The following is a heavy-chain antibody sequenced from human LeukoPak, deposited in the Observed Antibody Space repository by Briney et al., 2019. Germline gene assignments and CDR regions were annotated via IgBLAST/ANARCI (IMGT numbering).Heavy chain of an antibody. V-gene: IGHV3-7*03. CDR2: IKQDGSEK. CDR3: AKRGQYYYDSSGYYYQD. D-gene: IGHD3-22*01. Sequence: GGSLRLSCAASGFTFSSYWMSWGRQAPGKGLEWVANIKQDGSEKYYVDSVKGRFTISRDNSRNTLYLQMNSLRAEDTGVYYCAKRGQYYYDSSGYYYQDWGQGTLVIVSS. J-gene: IGHJ4*02. CDR1: GFTFSSYW.